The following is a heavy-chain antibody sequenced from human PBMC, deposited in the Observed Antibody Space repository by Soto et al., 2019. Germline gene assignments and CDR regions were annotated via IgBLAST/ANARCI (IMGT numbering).Heavy chain of an antibody. Sequence: QVQLVQSGAEVKKPGSSVKVSCKASGDTFSTYTISWVRQAPGQGLEWMGRIIPIFGAPNYAQKFQGRLTITADKSTNTAYMELSRLNSEDRAVYYCTRRTDHFVSGSLFDSWGQGTRVTVSS. V-gene: IGHV1-69*08. CDR2: IIPIFGAP. D-gene: IGHD3-10*01. CDR3: TRRTDHFVSGSLFDS. J-gene: IGHJ4*02. CDR1: GDTFSTYT.